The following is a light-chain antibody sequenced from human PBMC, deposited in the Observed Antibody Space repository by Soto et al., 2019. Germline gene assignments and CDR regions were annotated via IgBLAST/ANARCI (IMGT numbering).Light chain of an antibody. Sequence: QSALAQPASVSGSPGQSITISCTGTSNDVGHFNYVSWFQQHPGKAPKLLIFDVRNWPSGVSDRFSGSKSGNTASLTISGLQPEDEADYYCTSFTTSNTFVFGSGTKLTVL. CDR1: SNDVGHFNY. CDR3: TSFTTSNTFV. J-gene: IGLJ1*01. V-gene: IGLV2-14*03. CDR2: DVR.